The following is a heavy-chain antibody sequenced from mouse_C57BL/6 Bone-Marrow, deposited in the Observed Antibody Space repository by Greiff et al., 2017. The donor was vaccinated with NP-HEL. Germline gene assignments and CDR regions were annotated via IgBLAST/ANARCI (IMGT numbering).Heavy chain of an antibody. D-gene: IGHD2-5*01. CDR2: IDPETGGT. V-gene: IGHV1-15*01. CDR1: GYTFTDYE. CDR3: TRRESKRAMDY. J-gene: IGHJ4*01. Sequence: VQLQQSGAELVRPGASVTLSCKASGYTFTDYEMHWVKQTPVHGLEWIGAIDPETGGTAYNQKFKGKAILTADKSSSTAYMELRSLTSEDSAVYYCTRRESKRAMDYWGQGTSVTVSS.